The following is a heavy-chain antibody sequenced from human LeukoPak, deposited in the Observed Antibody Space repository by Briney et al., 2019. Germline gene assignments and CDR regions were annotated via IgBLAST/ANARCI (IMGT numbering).Heavy chain of an antibody. D-gene: IGHD2-2*01. CDR1: GYSFTSYW. CDR2: IYPGDSDT. V-gene: IGHV5-51*01. J-gene: IGHJ5*02. Sequence: GESLKICCKGSGYSFTSYWIGWGRQMPGKGLEWMGIIYPGDSDTRYSPSFQGQVTISADKSISTAYLQWSSLKASDTAMYYCARHGGYCSSTSCFHNWFDPWGQGTLVTVSS. CDR3: ARHGGYCSSTSCFHNWFDP.